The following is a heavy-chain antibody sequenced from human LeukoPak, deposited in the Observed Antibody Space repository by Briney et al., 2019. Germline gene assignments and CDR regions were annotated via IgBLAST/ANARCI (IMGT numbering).Heavy chain of an antibody. J-gene: IGHJ4*02. Sequence: GGSLRLSCAASGFTFSSYEMNWVRQAPGKGLEWVSYISSSGSTIYYADSVKGRFTISRDNAKNTLYLQMNSLRAEDTAVYYCARDEVATYPDWGQGTLVTVSS. CDR2: ISSSGSTI. CDR3: ARDEVATYPD. V-gene: IGHV3-48*03. D-gene: IGHD5-12*01. CDR1: GFTFSSYE.